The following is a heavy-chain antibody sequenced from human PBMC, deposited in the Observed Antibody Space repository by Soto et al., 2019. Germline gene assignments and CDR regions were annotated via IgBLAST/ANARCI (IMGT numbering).Heavy chain of an antibody. D-gene: IGHD3-22*01. CDR3: ARAGSGYSFDY. V-gene: IGHV4-59*02. Sequence: SETLSLTCTVSGGSVSSYYWSWIRQSPGKGLEWIGYISYSGSTNYNPSLKSRVTMSLDTSKNQFSLRLSSVTAADTAVYYCARAGSGYSFDYWGQGTLVTVSS. CDR1: GGSVSSYY. CDR2: ISYSGST. J-gene: IGHJ4*02.